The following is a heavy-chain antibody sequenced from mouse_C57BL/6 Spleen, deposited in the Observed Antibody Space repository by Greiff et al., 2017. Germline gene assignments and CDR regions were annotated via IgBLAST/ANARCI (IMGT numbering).Heavy chain of an antibody. CDR1: GYAFSSAW. CDR3: ARFYYGSSYFGY. Sequence: VQLQQSGPELVKPGASVKISCKASGYAFSSAWMNWVKQRPGKGLEWIGVIDPSDSYTNYNPKFKGKATLTVDTSSSTAYMQLSSLTSEDSAVYYCARFYYGSSYFGYWGQGTTLTVSS. CDR2: IDPSDSYT. J-gene: IGHJ2*01. D-gene: IGHD1-1*01. V-gene: IGHV1-82*01.